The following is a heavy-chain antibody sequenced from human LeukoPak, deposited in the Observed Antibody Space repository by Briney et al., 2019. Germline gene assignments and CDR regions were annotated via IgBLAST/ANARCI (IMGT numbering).Heavy chain of an antibody. CDR2: IYSDGRT. V-gene: IGHV3-53*01. CDR1: GFTVNTNY. D-gene: IGHD2-2*01. J-gene: IGHJ4*02. Sequence: GGSLRLSCAASGFTVNTNYMTWVRQAPGKGLEWVSVIYSDGRTYYTDSVKGRFTVSRDNSKSTLYLQVNSLRVEDTALYYCARESEGGTGTSCPDYWGQGTLVTVSS. CDR3: ARESEGGTGTSCPDY.